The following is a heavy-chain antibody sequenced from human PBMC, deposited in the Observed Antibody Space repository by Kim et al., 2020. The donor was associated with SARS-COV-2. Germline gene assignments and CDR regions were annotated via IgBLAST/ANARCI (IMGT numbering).Heavy chain of an antibody. CDR2: INHSGST. CDR3: ARVGGRKKLGHGMDV. CDR1: GGSFSGYY. Sequence: SETLSLTCAVYGGSFSGYYWSWIRQPPGKGLEWIGEINHSGSTNYNPSLKSRVTISVDTSKNQFSLKLSSVTAADTAVYYCARVGGRKKLGHGMDVWGQGTTVTVS. D-gene: IGHD2-15*01. V-gene: IGHV4-34*01. J-gene: IGHJ6*02.